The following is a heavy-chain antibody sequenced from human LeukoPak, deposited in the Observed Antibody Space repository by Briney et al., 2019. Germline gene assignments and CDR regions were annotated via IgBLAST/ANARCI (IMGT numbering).Heavy chain of an antibody. CDR3: ATTRNAMMPSEHAFDI. CDR2: FDPEDGET. CDR1: GYTLTELS. Sequence: ASVKVSCKVSGYTLTELSMHWVRQAPGKGLEWMGGFDPEDGETIYAQKFQGRVTMTEDTSTDTAYMELSSLRPEDTAVYYCATTRNAMMPSEHAFDIWGQGTMVTVSS. D-gene: IGHD1-14*01. V-gene: IGHV1-24*01. J-gene: IGHJ3*02.